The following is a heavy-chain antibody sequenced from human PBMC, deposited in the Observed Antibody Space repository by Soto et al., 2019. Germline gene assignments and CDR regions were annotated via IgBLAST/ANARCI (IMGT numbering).Heavy chain of an antibody. V-gene: IGHV1-46*01. Sequence: QVQLVQSGAEVKKPGASVKVSCKASGYTFTDYYIHWVRQAPGQGLEWMGMINPSGGSTDYAQKFRGRVTITRNTPPVKDSMGLSRLNFGVPPLYYWARPPFPGCINAVCYPFDYWGQGTLVTVSS. CDR1: GYTFTDYY. D-gene: IGHD2-8*01. CDR2: INPSGGST. J-gene: IGHJ4*02. CDR3: ARPPFPGCINAVCYPFDY.